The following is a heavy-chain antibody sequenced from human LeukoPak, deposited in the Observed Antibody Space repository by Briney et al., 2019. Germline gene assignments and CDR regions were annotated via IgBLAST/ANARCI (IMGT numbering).Heavy chain of an antibody. D-gene: IGHD4-11*01. CDR1: GFTFSSYG. Sequence: AGGSPRLSCAASGFTFSSYGMHWVRQAPGKGLEWVAVISYDGSNKYYADSVKGRFTISRDNSKNTLYLQMNSLRAEDTAVYYCAHAHSSAFDFWGQGTVVTVSS. J-gene: IGHJ3*01. CDR3: AHAHSSAFDF. CDR2: ISYDGSNK. V-gene: IGHV3-30*03.